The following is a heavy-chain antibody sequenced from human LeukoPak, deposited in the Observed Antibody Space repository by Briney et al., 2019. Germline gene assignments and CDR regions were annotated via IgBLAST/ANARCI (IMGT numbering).Heavy chain of an antibody. D-gene: IGHD1-26*01. CDR3: ARHQVGVNTFDY. V-gene: IGHV4-59*08. CDR1: GGSISSYY. CDR2: IYQSAST. Sequence: PSETLSLTCTVSGGSISSYYWSWVRQPPGKGLEWIGEIYQSASTNYNPSFKNRVTISVDWSKNHFSLGLSSVTAADTAVYHCARHQVGVNTFDYWGQGILVTVSP. J-gene: IGHJ4*02.